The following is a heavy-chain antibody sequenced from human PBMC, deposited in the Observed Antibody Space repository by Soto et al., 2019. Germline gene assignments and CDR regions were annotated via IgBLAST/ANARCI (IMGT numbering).Heavy chain of an antibody. CDR1: GFRFISHL. D-gene: IGHD6-13*01. Sequence: GQALKLPCPCSGFRFISHLSGCVLQLPGKGLEWMGIIYPSGSDTRYCPSFRGQVILSADRSISTAYLQWTSLKASDTGTYYCARRVGSSWRYFASRGQGTPVTVSS. V-gene: IGHV5-51*01. CDR2: IYPSGSDT. CDR3: ARRVGSSWRYFAS. J-gene: IGHJ4*02.